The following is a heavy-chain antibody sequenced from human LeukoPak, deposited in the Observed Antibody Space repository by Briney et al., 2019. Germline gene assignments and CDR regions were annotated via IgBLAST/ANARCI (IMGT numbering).Heavy chain of an antibody. CDR1: GFTFSSYT. CDR2: ITTGDGNT. Sequence: GGSLRLSCTASGFTFSSYTMTWVRQAPGKGLKWVSTITTGDGNTYYADSVKGRFTISRDNSKNTLYLQMNSLRAEDTAVYYCAKVPAYYYDSASPFDYWGQGTLVTVSS. V-gene: IGHV3-23*01. J-gene: IGHJ4*02. CDR3: AKVPAYYYDSASPFDY. D-gene: IGHD3-22*01.